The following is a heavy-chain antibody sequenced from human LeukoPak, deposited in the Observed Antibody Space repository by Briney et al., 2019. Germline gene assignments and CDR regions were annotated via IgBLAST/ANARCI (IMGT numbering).Heavy chain of an antibody. V-gene: IGHV3-23*01. CDR1: GFTFSSYA. D-gene: IGHD3-10*01. CDR2: ISGSGGST. Sequence: GGSLRLSCAASGFTFSSYAMSWVRQAPGKGLEWVSAISGSGGSTYYADSVKGRFTIFRDNSKNTLYLQMNSLRAEDTAVYYCAKGGGSGSYPPGYWGQGTLVTVSS. J-gene: IGHJ4*02. CDR3: AKGGGSGSYPPGY.